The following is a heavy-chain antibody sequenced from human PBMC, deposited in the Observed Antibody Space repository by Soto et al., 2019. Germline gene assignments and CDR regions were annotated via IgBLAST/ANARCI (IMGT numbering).Heavy chain of an antibody. Sequence: EVQLLESGGGLVQPGGSLRLSCAASGFTFSSYAMSWVRQAPGKGLEWVSAISGSGGSTYYADSVKGRFTISRDNSKNSLYLQMNSLRAEDTAVYYCAKDDSDSYALYYFDYWGQGTLVTVSS. CDR3: AKDDSDSYALYYFDY. D-gene: IGHD5-18*01. V-gene: IGHV3-23*01. J-gene: IGHJ4*02. CDR2: ISGSGGST. CDR1: GFTFSSYA.